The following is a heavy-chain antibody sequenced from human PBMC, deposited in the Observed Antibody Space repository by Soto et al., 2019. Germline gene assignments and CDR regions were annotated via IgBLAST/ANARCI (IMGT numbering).Heavy chain of an antibody. D-gene: IGHD4-17*01. V-gene: IGHV5-10-1*01. Sequence: GESLKISCKGSGYSFTSYWISWVCQMPGKGLEWMGRIDPSDSYTNYSPSFQGHVTISADKSISTAYLQWSSLKASDTAMYYCARLIGNGDGRGYFDYWGQGTLVTVSS. CDR2: IDPSDSYT. J-gene: IGHJ4*02. CDR3: ARLIGNGDGRGYFDY. CDR1: GYSFTSYW.